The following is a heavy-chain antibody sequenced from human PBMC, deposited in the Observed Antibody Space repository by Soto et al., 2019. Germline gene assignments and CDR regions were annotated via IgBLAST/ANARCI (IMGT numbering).Heavy chain of an antibody. CDR3: SGGGQLWSD. Sequence: GGSLRLSCVVSGFTFRSYWMTWVRQAPGKGLEWVANINEDGSEKYYVDSVKGRFTISRDNAKNSLYLQMNSLRAEDTAVYYCSGGGQLWSDWGQGTLVTV. J-gene: IGHJ4*02. CDR1: GFTFRSYW. CDR2: INEDGSEK. V-gene: IGHV3-7*03. D-gene: IGHD5-18*01.